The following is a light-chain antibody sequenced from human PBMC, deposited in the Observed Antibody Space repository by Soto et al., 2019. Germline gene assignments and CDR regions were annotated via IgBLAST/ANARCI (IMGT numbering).Light chain of an antibody. CDR1: PSVSSNS. CDR3: QQHGSWGIT. Sequence: ELVWTQSPATLSLSPGERCTRSCRTSPSVSSNSLAWHQQKPGQAARLLMYAASSRAAGIPDRFSGSGSGTDFTITISRLEPEDFAVYYCQQHGSWGITFGPGTKVEIK. J-gene: IGKJ3*01. V-gene: IGKV3-20*01. CDR2: AAS.